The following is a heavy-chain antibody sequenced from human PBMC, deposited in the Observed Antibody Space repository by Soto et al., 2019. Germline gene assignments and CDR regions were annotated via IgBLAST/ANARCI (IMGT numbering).Heavy chain of an antibody. CDR1: RFTSGYHA. Sequence: EVQLLDSGGTLVQIGGSLRLSCAASRFTSGYHAMNWVRQAPGKGLEWVSTISSNGENTHYADSVKGRFIISSDNSSNTVALQMNSLRVEDTAIYYCAKATATGGGAFDICGQGTMVTVSS. V-gene: IGHV3-23*01. CDR2: ISSNGENT. CDR3: AKATATGGGAFDI. J-gene: IGHJ3*02. D-gene: IGHD2-8*02.